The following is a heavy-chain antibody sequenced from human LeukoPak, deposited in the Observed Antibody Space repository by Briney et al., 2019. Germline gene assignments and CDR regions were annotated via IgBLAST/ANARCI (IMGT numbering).Heavy chain of an antibody. CDR2: FSDSGST. CDR1: GGSISSHY. Sequence: SETLSLTCTVSGGSISSHYWSWIRQPPGRGLEWIGYFSDSGSTIYNPSLKSRVTILGDTSKNQFSLKLSSVTAADTAVYYCARHATGSYSVPWLDPWGQGTLVTVSS. D-gene: IGHD3-10*01. J-gene: IGHJ5*02. CDR3: ARHATGSYSVPWLDP. V-gene: IGHV4-59*08.